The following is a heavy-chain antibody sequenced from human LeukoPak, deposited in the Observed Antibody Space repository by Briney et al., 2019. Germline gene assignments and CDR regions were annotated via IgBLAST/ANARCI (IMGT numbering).Heavy chain of an antibody. Sequence: SETLSLTCAAYGGSFSGYYWSWIRQPPGKGLEWIGEINHSGSTNYNPSLKSRVTISVDTSKNQFSLKLSSVTAADTAVYYCARVSRYFDWLLNPPYFDYWGQGTLVTVSS. CDR2: INHSGST. J-gene: IGHJ4*02. D-gene: IGHD3-9*01. CDR1: GGSFSGYY. V-gene: IGHV4-34*01. CDR3: ARVSRYFDWLLNPPYFDY.